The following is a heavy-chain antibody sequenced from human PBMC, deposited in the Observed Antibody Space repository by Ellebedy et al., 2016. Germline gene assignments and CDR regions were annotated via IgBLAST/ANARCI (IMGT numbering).Heavy chain of an antibody. D-gene: IGHD6-6*01. J-gene: IGHJ6*03. Sequence: ASVKVSXXASGYTFTSYGINWVRQATGQGLEWMGWMNPNSGNTGYAQKFQGRVTMTRNTSISTAYMELSSLRSEDTAVYYCARGNGYSSSSGPHTYYYYYMDVWGKGTTVTVSS. CDR2: MNPNSGNT. CDR1: GYTFTSYG. CDR3: ARGNGYSSSSGPHTYYYYYMDV. V-gene: IGHV1-8*02.